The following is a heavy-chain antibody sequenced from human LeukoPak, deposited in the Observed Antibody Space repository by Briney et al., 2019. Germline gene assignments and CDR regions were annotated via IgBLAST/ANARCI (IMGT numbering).Heavy chain of an antibody. CDR3: AREAGSGWYY. CDR1: GFTFSSYA. D-gene: IGHD6-19*01. J-gene: IGHJ4*02. Sequence: PGGSLRLSCAASGFTFSSYAMHWVRQAPGKGLEWVAVISYDGSNKYYADSVKGRFTISRDNSKNTLYLQMNSLRAEDTAVYYCAREAGSGWYYWGQGTLVTVSS. V-gene: IGHV3-30-3*01. CDR2: ISYDGSNK.